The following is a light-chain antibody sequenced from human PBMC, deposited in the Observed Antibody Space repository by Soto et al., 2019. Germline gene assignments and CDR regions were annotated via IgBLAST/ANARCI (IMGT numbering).Light chain of an antibody. CDR2: GAS. Sequence: EIVLTQSPGTLSLSPGERATLSCRAIQSVSNNYLAWYQQKPGQAPRFLMNGASSRATGTPDRFSGSGSGTDFTLTISRLEPEDYAVYYCQQYGSSPVSFGPGTKVDVK. CDR3: QQYGSSPVS. J-gene: IGKJ3*01. CDR1: QSVSNNY. V-gene: IGKV3-20*01.